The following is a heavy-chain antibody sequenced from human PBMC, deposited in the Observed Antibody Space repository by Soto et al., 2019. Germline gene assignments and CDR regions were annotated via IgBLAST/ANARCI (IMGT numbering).Heavy chain of an antibody. CDR2: ISSSSSYI. D-gene: IGHD1-26*01. CDR3: EREDMGATTSPMDV. Sequence: EVQLVESGGGLVKPGGSLRLSCAASGFTFSSYSMNWVRQAPGKGLEWVSSISSSSSYIYYADSVKGRVTISRDNAKNSLYLQMNSLSAEDTAVYYCEREDMGATTSPMDVWGQGTTVTVSS. CDR1: GFTFSSYS. V-gene: IGHV3-21*01. J-gene: IGHJ6*02.